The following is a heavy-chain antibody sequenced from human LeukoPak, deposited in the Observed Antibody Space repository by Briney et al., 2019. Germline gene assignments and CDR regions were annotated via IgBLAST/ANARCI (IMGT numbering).Heavy chain of an antibody. CDR2: ICANDGNT. D-gene: IGHD2-15*01. V-gene: IGHV3-23*01. Sequence: PGGSLGLSCAASGLTFRNYAMSWVRQAPGKGLEWVSVICANDGNTYYADAVKGRFTISRDNSKDTLYLQMDSLRAEDTAVYYCAKGSGSSCYSPCDYWGQGILVTASS. CDR3: AKGSGSSCYSPCDY. CDR1: GLTFRNYA. J-gene: IGHJ4*02.